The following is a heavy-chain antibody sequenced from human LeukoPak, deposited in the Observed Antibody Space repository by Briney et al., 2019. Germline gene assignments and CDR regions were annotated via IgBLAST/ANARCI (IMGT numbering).Heavy chain of an antibody. CDR2: INAGNGNT. D-gene: IGHD4-17*01. J-gene: IGHJ4*02. CDR3: ARMGPYGDYVDY. V-gene: IGHV1-3*01. CDR1: GYTFTSYA. Sequence: ASVKVSCKASGYTFTSYAMHWVRQAPGQRLEWMGWINAGNGNTKYSQKFQGRVTMTTDTSTSTAYMELRSLRSDDTAVYYCARMGPYGDYVDYWGQGTLVTVSS.